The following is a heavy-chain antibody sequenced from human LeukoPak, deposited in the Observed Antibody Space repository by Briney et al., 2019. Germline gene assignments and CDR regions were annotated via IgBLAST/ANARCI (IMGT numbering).Heavy chain of an antibody. CDR3: AELGITMIGGV. CDR1: GFTFSSYE. J-gene: IGHJ6*04. Sequence: GGSLRLSCAASGFTFSSYEMNWVRRAPGKGLEWVSYISSSGSTIYYADSVKGRFTISRDNAKNSLYLQMNSLRAEDTAVCYCAELGITMIGGVWGKGTTVTISS. D-gene: IGHD3-10*02. CDR2: ISSSGSTI. V-gene: IGHV3-48*03.